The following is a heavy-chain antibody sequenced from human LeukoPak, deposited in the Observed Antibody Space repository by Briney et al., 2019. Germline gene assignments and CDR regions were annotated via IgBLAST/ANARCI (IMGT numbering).Heavy chain of an antibody. CDR2: ISYDGSNK. Sequence: PGGSLRLSCAASGFTFSSYAMHWVRQAPGKGLEWVAVISYDGSNKYYADSVRGRFTISRDNSKNTLYLQMNSLRAEDTAVYYCARENPVNDYLDVWGQGTTVTVSS. CDR1: GFTFSSYA. J-gene: IGHJ6*03. CDR3: ARENPVNDYLDV. V-gene: IGHV3-30*14.